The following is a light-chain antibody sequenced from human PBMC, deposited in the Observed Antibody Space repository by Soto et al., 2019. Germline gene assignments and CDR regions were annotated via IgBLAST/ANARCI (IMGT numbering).Light chain of an antibody. V-gene: IGLV2-14*01. J-gene: IGLJ1*01. CDR3: SSYTTSSTRV. CDR2: EVR. Sequence: QSALTQPASVSGSPGQSITISCTGTSSDVGSYDYVSWYQQYPGKAPKVIIYEVRNRPSGVSNRFSASKSANTASLTISGLQAEDEAVYYCSSYTTSSTRVFGTGTKLTVL. CDR1: SSDVGSYDY.